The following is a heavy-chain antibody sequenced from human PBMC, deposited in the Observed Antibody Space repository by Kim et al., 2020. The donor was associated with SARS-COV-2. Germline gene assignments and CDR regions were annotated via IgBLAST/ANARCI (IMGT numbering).Heavy chain of an antibody. CDR2: IIPILGIA. Sequence: SVKVSCKASGGTFSSYAISWVRQAPGQGLEWMGRIIPILGIANYAQKFQGRVTITADKSTSTAYMELSSLRSEDTAVYYCASLPRYCTNGVCYEGINYWGQGTLVTVSS. D-gene: IGHD2-8*01. J-gene: IGHJ4*02. V-gene: IGHV1-69*04. CDR1: GGTFSSYA. CDR3: ASLPRYCTNGVCYEGINY.